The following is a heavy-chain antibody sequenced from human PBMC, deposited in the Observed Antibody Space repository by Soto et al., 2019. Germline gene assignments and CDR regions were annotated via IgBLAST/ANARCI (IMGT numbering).Heavy chain of an antibody. Sequence: GGSLSPSWAASGFTSSTYGMGGFRRAQGKGLEWVAVISYDGSNKYYADSVKGRFTISRDNSKNTLYLQMNSLRAEDTAVYYCAKDRNYDHTNWFDPWGQGTLVTVSS. D-gene: IGHD3-3*01. CDR3: AKDRNYDHTNWFDP. CDR2: ISYDGSNK. J-gene: IGHJ5*02. CDR1: GFTSSTYG. V-gene: IGHV3-30*18.